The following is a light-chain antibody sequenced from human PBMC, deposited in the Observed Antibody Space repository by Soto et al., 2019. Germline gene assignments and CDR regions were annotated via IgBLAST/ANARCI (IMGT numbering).Light chain of an antibody. CDR1: SSDVGSYNR. V-gene: IGLV2-18*02. CDR3: SSYTSSSTPFV. J-gene: IGLJ1*01. CDR2: EVS. Sequence: QSVLTQPPSVSGSPGHSVTISCTGTSSDVGSYNRVSWYQQPPGTAPKLMIYEVSNRPSGVPDRFSGSKSGNTASLTISGLPAEDEGAYFCSSYTSSSTPFVFGTGTRSPS.